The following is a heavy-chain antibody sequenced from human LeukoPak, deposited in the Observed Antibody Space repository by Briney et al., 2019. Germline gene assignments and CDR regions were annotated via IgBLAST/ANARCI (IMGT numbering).Heavy chain of an antibody. Sequence: GGSLRLSCAASGFTFSSYATSWVRQAPGKGLEWVSAISGSGGSTYYADSVKGRFTISRDNSKNTLYLQMNSLRAEDTAVYYCATTIAVAGTSFGPFDYWGQGTLVTVSS. D-gene: IGHD6-19*01. V-gene: IGHV3-23*01. CDR2: ISGSGGST. CDR3: ATTIAVAGTSFGPFDY. CDR1: GFTFSSYA. J-gene: IGHJ4*02.